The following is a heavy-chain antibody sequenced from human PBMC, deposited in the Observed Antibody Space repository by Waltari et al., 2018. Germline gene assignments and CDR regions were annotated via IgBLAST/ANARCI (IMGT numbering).Heavy chain of an antibody. CDR1: EYTLTGLS. CDR3: HLMGRNIVLAGATPSYYSYMDV. Sequence: QVQVVQSGAEVMKPGASVKVSCKVSEYTLTGLSMHWVRQLPGKGLEWMGRFDPKDGETISAPKFQGRVTMTEDTSTDTAYMELSSLRSEDTAVYYCHLMGRNIVLAGATPSYYSYMDVWGRGTTVTVSS. V-gene: IGHV1-24*01. J-gene: IGHJ6*03. CDR2: FDPKDGET. D-gene: IGHD2-15*01.